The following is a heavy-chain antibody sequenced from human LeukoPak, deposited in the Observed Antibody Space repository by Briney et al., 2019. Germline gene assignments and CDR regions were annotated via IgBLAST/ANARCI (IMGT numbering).Heavy chain of an antibody. Sequence: GASVKVSCKASGDTFSTYTVTWVRQAPVQGLEWMGGVIPILGTPNYAQKFQGRVTITADKSTTRVSIDLRSLRSDDTAVYYCARVERGGVLVVWGPGTLVIVSS. CDR2: VIPILGTP. D-gene: IGHD2-21*01. J-gene: IGHJ4*02. V-gene: IGHV1-69*08. CDR1: GDTFSTYT. CDR3: ARVERGGVLVV.